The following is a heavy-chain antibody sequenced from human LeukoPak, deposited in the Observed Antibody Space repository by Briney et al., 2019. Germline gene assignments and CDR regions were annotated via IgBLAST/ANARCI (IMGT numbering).Heavy chain of an antibody. CDR2: IYPGDSDT. V-gene: IGHV5-51*01. CDR1: GYSFTSYW. Sequence: GESLKISCKGSGYSFTSYWIGWVRQMPGRGLEWMGIIYPGDSDTRYSPSFQGQVTISADKSISTAYLQWSSLKASDSAMYYCGRIPAAGSLKGSFDIWGQGTMVTVSS. CDR3: GRIPAAGSLKGSFDI. D-gene: IGHD6-13*01. J-gene: IGHJ3*02.